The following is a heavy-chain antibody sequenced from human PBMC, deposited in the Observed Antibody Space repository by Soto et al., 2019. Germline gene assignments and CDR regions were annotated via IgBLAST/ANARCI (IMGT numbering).Heavy chain of an antibody. J-gene: IGHJ4*02. CDR1: GYTFTTYD. Sequence: QVQLVQSGAEVKKPGASVKVSCKASGYTFTTYDIAWVRQAPGQGLEWMGWMNPNTGNTNYAQTFRGRVTMTTNNSTTTAYMELSSLRSEDTAVYFCARRKERSGPYYLDYWGQGTLVTVSS. V-gene: IGHV1-8*01. CDR3: ARRKERSGPYYLDY. CDR2: MNPNTGNT.